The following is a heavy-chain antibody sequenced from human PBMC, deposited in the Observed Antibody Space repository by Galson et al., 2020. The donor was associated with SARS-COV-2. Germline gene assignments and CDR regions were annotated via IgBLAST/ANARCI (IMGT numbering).Heavy chain of an antibody. V-gene: IGHV3-74*01. CDR1: GFTFSRYW. CDR2: INSDGSST. CDR3: SRDYYYDYYGMDV. Sequence: GGSLRLSCAASGFTFSRYWMHWVRQAPGKGLVWVSRINSDGSSTSYADSVKGRFTISRDNAKNTLYLQMNSLRAEDTAVYFCSRDYYYDYYGMDVWGQGTTVTVSS. J-gene: IGHJ6*02.